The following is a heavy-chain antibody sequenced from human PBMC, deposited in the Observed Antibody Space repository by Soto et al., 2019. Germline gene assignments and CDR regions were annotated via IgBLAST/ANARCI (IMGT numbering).Heavy chain of an antibody. V-gene: IGHV4-31*03. CDR2: IYYSGST. Sequence: SETLSLTCTVSGGSISSGGYYWSWIRQHPGKGLDWIGSIYYSGSTHYKPSLKSRVSISVDTSKKQFSLKLSSVTAADTAVYYCARVISRPRNIVATIINYYYYMDIWGKGTTVTVSS. CDR3: ARVISRPRNIVATIINYYYYMDI. D-gene: IGHD5-12*01. J-gene: IGHJ6*03. CDR1: GGSISSGGYY.